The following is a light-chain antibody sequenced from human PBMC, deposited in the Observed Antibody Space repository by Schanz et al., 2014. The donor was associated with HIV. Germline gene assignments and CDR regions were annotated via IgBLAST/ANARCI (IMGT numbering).Light chain of an antibody. CDR2: ATV. V-gene: IGKV3-20*01. Sequence: EIVMTQSPDSLSVSPGETATLSCRASQSVGRNLAWYHQKPGQAPRLLIYATVDRATGIPDRFSGSGSGTDFTLTISRLEPEDFAVYYCQQCTSSPFTFGPGTKVDFK. J-gene: IGKJ3*01. CDR3: QQCTSSPFT. CDR1: QSVGRN.